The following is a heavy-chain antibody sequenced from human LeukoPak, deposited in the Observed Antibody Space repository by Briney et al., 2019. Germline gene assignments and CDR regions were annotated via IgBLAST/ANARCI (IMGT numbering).Heavy chain of an antibody. J-gene: IGHJ4*02. Sequence: SGGSLRLSCAASGFTVSSNYMSWVRQAPGKGLEWVSVIYSGGSTYYADSVKGRFTISRDNSKNMLYLQMNSLRAEDTAVYYCARGSRSGSYYYFDYWGQGTLVTVSS. CDR3: ARGSRSGSYYYFDY. V-gene: IGHV3-66*01. CDR2: IYSGGST. D-gene: IGHD1-26*01. CDR1: GFTVSSNY.